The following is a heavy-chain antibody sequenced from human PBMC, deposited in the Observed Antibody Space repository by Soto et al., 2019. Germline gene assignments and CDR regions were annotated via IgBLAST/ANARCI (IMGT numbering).Heavy chain of an antibody. J-gene: IGHJ4*02. CDR3: AKPLSLYSSSYLDY. CDR1: GFSFSDYY. D-gene: IGHD6-13*01. CDR2: ISSSGDTK. Sequence: GSLILSCAASGFSFSDYYMSWIRQAPGKGLEWVSYISSSGDTKLYAEAVKGRFTISRDNARNSLHLEMNSLRAEDTAVYYCAKPLSLYSSSYLDYWPQGTLVTVSS. V-gene: IGHV3-11*01.